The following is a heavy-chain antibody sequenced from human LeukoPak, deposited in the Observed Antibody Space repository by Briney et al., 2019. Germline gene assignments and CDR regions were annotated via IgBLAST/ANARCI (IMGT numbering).Heavy chain of an antibody. J-gene: IGHJ4*02. CDR3: ATSKYSGSY. D-gene: IGHD1-26*01. CDR2: ISGSGGRI. Sequence: GGSLRLSCAAPGFTFSSYAMSWVRQAPGKGLEWVSAISGSGGRIYYGASVKGRFTISRDNSKNTLNLQMNSLRAEDTAVYYCATSKYSGSYWGQGTLVTVSS. CDR1: GFTFSSYA. V-gene: IGHV3-23*01.